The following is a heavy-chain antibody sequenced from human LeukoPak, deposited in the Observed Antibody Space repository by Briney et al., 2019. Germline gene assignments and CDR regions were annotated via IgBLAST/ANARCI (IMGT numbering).Heavy chain of an antibody. J-gene: IGHJ5*02. CDR2: INHSGST. V-gene: IGHV4-34*01. CDR3: AISAAGPFDP. CDR1: GGSFSGYY. Sequence: SETLSLTCAVYGGSFSGYYWTWIRQSPGKGLEWIGEINHSGSTNCNPSLKSRVTISVDTSKNQFSLNLTSVTAADTAVYYCAISAAGPFDPWGQGTLVTVSS. D-gene: IGHD6-13*01.